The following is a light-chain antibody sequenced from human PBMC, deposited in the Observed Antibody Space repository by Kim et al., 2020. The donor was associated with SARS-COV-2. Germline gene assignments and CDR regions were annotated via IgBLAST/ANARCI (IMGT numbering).Light chain of an antibody. V-gene: IGKV1-39*01. CDR3: QQTYISPFT. CDR1: QNINSH. J-gene: IGKJ3*01. Sequence: DIQMTQSPSSLSASVGDRVTITCRTSQNINSHLNWYHQKPGRAPKLLIYAASTLPGGVPSRFSGSGSETDFTLTISSLQPEDFATYFCQQTYISPFTFGPGTKVDIK. CDR2: AAS.